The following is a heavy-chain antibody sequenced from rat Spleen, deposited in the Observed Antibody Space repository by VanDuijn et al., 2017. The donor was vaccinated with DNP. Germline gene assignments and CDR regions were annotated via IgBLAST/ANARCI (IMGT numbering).Heavy chain of an antibody. CDR1: GFTFSAYW. Sequence: EVQLVETGGALVQPGRSLKVSCVASGFTFSAYWMYWIRQVPGKGLEWVASITSSGGDTYYPASVKGRFTVSRDNAKSILYLQMNSLRSEDMATYYCARWGGDYFDYWGQGVMVTVSS. CDR3: ARWGGDYFDY. V-gene: IGHV5-31*01. J-gene: IGHJ2*01. CDR2: ITSSGGDT.